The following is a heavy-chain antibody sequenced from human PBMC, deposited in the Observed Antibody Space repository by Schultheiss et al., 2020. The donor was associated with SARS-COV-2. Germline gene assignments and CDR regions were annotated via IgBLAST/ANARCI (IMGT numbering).Heavy chain of an antibody. J-gene: IGHJ6*02. Sequence: GESLKISCAASGFTFSSYGMHWVRQAPGKGLEWVAVIWYDGSNKYYADSVKGRFTISRDNSKNTLYLQMNSLRAEDTAVYYCAREQYPGYGMDVWGQGTTVTVSS. CDR1: GFTFSSYG. V-gene: IGHV3-33*01. CDR2: IWYDGSNK. CDR3: AREQYPGYGMDV. D-gene: IGHD4-11*01.